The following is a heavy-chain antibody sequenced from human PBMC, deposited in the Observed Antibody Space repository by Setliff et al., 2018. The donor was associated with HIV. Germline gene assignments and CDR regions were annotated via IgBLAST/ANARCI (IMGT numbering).Heavy chain of an antibody. V-gene: IGHV1-46*01. CDR2: INPSGGTI. CDR1: GYTFTSYY. D-gene: IGHD2-15*01. Sequence: ASVKVSCKASGYTFTSYYMHWVRQAPGQGLEWMGIINPSGGTISYAQKFQGRVTMTGDTSTSTVYMELSSLRSEDTAVYYCASEPPRSYCSGGSCPSFDAFDIWGQGTMVTVSS. J-gene: IGHJ3*02. CDR3: ASEPPRSYCSGGSCPSFDAFDI.